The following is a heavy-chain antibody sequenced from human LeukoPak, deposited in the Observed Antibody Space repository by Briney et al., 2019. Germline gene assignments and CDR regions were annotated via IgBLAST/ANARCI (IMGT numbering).Heavy chain of an antibody. CDR2: INHSGSA. CDR3: ARDSSGWYAWYFDL. J-gene: IGHJ2*01. CDR1: GGSFSGYY. D-gene: IGHD6-19*01. Sequence: SETLSLTCAVYGGSFSGYYWSWIRQPPGKGLEWIGEINHSGSANYNPSLKSRVTISVDTSKNQFSLQLNSVTPEDTAVYYCARDSSGWYAWYFDLWGRGTLVTVSS. V-gene: IGHV4-34*01.